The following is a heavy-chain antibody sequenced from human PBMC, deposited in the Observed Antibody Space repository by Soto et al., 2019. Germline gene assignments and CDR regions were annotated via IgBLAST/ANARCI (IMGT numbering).Heavy chain of an antibody. J-gene: IGHJ2*01. CDR1: GFSFTTNGVG. CDR3: AFKSPYRWIYWYFDL. Sequence: QITLKESGPTLVKPTQTLTLTCTFSGFSFTTNGVGVAWIRQPPGKALEWLALIYWDEDKRYNPSVEDSLTITKDTSKYRGSLTMTNMDPVDTATYYCAFKSPYRWIYWYFDLWGRGTLVPVSS. D-gene: IGHD2-8*02. V-gene: IGHV2-5*02. CDR2: IYWDEDK.